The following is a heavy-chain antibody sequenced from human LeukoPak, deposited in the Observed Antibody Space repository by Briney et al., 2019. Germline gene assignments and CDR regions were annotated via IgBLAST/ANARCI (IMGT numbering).Heavy chain of an antibody. CDR3: TRLYYYDSSGYLDY. CDR2: IRSKAYGGTT. CDR1: GFTFGDYA. J-gene: IGHJ4*02. V-gene: IGHV3-49*03. D-gene: IGHD3-22*01. Sequence: GGSLRLSCTASGFTFGDYAMSWFRQAPGKGLEWVGFIRSKAYGGTTEYAASVKGRFTISRDDSKSIAYLQMNSLKTEDTAVYYCTRLYYYDSSGYLDYWGQGTLVTVSS.